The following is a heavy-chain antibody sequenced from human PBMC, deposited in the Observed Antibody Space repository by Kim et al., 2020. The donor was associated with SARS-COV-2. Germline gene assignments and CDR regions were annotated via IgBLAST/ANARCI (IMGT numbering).Heavy chain of an antibody. CDR2: IYHSGST. V-gene: IGHV4-4*02. CDR3: ARAPGGGSGSRLALD. CDR1: GGSISSSNW. Sequence: SETLSLTCAVSGGSISSSNWWSWVRQPPGKGLEWIGEIYHSGSTNYNPSLKSRVTISVDKSKNQFSLKLSSVTAADTAVYYCARAPGGGSGSRLALDWGQGTLVTVSS. D-gene: IGHD3-10*01. J-gene: IGHJ4*02.